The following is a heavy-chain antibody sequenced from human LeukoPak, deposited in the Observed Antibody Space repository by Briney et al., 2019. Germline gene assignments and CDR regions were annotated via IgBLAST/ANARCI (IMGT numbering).Heavy chain of an antibody. Sequence: GGSLRLSCAASGFTVSSNYMSWVRQAPGKGLEWVSVIYSGGSTYYADSVKGRFTVSRDNSKNTLYLQMNSLRAEDTAVYYCARVSGSYLPDAFDIWGQGTMVTVSS. V-gene: IGHV3-66*01. D-gene: IGHD1-26*01. CDR2: IYSGGST. CDR3: ARVSGSYLPDAFDI. J-gene: IGHJ3*02. CDR1: GFTVSSNY.